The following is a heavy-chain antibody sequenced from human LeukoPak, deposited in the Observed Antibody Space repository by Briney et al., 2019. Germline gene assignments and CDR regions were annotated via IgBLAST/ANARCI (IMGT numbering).Heavy chain of an antibody. CDR1: GYTLTSYD. CDR2: MNPNSGNT. D-gene: IGHD6-13*01. V-gene: IGHV1-8*01. CDR3: ARGSWAAAGTAQAY. Sequence: ASVKVSCKASGYTLTSYDINWVRQATGQGLEWMGWMNPNSGNTGYAQKFQGRVTMTRNTSISTAYMELSSLRSEDTAVYYCARGSWAAAGTAQAYWGQGTLVTVSS. J-gene: IGHJ4*02.